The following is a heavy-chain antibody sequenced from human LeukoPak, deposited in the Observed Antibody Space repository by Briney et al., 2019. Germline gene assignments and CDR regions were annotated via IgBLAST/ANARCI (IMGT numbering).Heavy chain of an antibody. CDR1: GGSFSGYY. CDR2: INHSGST. V-gene: IGHV4-34*01. Sequence: KSSETLSLTCAVYGGSFSGYYWSWIRQPPGKGLEWIGEINHSGSTNYNPSLKSRVTISVDTSKNQFSLKLSSVTAADTAVYYCARIPFGARPAYYYYYMDVWGKGTTVTVSS. CDR3: ARIPFGARPAYYYYYMDV. D-gene: IGHD1-26*01. J-gene: IGHJ6*03.